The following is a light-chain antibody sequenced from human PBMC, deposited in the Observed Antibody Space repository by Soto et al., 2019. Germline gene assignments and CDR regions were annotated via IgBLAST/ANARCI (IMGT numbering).Light chain of an antibody. Sequence: QSVLTQPPSASGSPGQSVTISCTGTSSDVGGYDYVSWYQQHPGKAPKLMIFEVSKRPSGVPDRVSGSKSGNTASLTVSGFQAEDEADYYCSSYAGNTKGVFGTGTKVTVL. V-gene: IGLV2-8*01. CDR3: SSYAGNTKGV. J-gene: IGLJ1*01. CDR1: SSDVGGYDY. CDR2: EVS.